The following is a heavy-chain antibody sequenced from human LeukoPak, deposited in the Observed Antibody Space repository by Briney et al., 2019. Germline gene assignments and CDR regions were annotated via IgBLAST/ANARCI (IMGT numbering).Heavy chain of an antibody. J-gene: IGHJ4*02. CDR1: GFTVSSNY. CDR3: ARVDGYFDEGAYGFDY. D-gene: IGHD5-24*01. CDR2: ISYDGSNK. Sequence: GGSLRLSCAASGFTVSSNYMSWVRQAPGKGLEWVAVISYDGSNKYYADSVKGRFTISRDNSKNTLYLQMNSLRAEDTAVYYCARVDGYFDEGAYGFDYWGQGTLVTVSS. V-gene: IGHV3-30-3*01.